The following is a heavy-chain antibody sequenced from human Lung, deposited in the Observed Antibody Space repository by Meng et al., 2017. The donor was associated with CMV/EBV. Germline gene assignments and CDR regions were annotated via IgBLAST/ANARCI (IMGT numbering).Heavy chain of an antibody. J-gene: IGHJ5*02. D-gene: IGHD5-18*01. CDR3: ARHPAYSYGYPMSPIWCDP. Sequence: SETLSLXCTVSGGSISSSSYYWGWIRQPPVKGLEWIGSIYYSWSTYYNPSLKSRVTISVDTSKNQFSLKLSRLRSDDTAVYYCARHPAYSYGYPMSPIWCDPWXQGTXVTVSS. CDR2: IYYSWST. V-gene: IGHV4-39*01. CDR1: GGSISSSSYY.